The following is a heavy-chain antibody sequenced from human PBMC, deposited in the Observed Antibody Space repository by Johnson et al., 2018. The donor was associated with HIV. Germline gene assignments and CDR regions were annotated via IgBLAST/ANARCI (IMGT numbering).Heavy chain of an antibody. D-gene: IGHD2-21*02. CDR2: IYSGGST. CDR3: AKVYCGGDCSFGGAAFNI. CDR1: GFTVSRNY. V-gene: IGHV3-66*01. J-gene: IGHJ3*02. Sequence: VQLVESGGGLVQPGGSLRLSCAASGFTVSRNYMSWVRQAPGKGLEWVSVIYSGGSTHYADSVKGRFTISRDNSKNTLYLQMNSLRAEDTAVYYCAKVYCGGDCSFGGAAFNIWGQGTMVTVSS.